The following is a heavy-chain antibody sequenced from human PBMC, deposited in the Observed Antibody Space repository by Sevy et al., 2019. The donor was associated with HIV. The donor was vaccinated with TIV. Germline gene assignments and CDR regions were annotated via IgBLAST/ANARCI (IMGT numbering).Heavy chain of an antibody. CDR1: GFSFTTYG. CDR3: VKDLRAGGLCGSETSRTYYYYFGMDV. D-gene: IGHD2-21*01. J-gene: IGHJ6*02. CDR2: IRHDENKK. V-gene: IGHV3-30*02. Sequence: GGSLRLSCATSGFSFTTYGIYWVRQAPGKGLEWVAFIRHDENKKFYGESVKGRFTVSRDRSKKTVYLEMTSLRPEDTAIYYCVKDLRAGGLCGSETSRTYYYYFGMDVWGQGTTVTVSS.